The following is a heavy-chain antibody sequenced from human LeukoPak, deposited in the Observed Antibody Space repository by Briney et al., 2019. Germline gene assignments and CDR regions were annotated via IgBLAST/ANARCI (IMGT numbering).Heavy chain of an antibody. V-gene: IGHV3-23*01. J-gene: IGHJ4*02. Sequence: GGTLRLSCAASGFTFSSYGMSWVRQAPGKGLEWVSAISGSGGSTYYADSVKGRFTISRDNSKNTLYLQMNSLRAEDTAVYYCARVLDGYNNLVDYWGQGTLVTVSS. CDR3: ARVLDGYNNLVDY. D-gene: IGHD5-24*01. CDR1: GFTFSSYG. CDR2: ISGSGGST.